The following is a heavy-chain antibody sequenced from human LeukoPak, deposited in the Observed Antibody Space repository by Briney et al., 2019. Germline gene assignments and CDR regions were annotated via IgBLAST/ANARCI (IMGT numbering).Heavy chain of an antibody. CDR1: GYTFTSYD. D-gene: IGHD2-2*01. V-gene: IGHV1-2*02. Sequence: GTSVKVSCKASGYTFTSYDINWVRQAPGQGLEWMGWINPNSGGTNYAQKFQGRVTMTRDTSISTAYMELSRLRSDDTAVYYCVRDRTKYCSSTSCPLDYWGQGTLVTVSS. CDR2: INPNSGGT. CDR3: VRDRTKYCSSTSCPLDY. J-gene: IGHJ4*02.